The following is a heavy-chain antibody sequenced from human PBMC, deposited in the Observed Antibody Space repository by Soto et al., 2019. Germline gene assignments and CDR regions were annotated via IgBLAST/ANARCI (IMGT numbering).Heavy chain of an antibody. CDR1: GGSFSGYY. J-gene: IGHJ5*02. CDR2: INHSGST. CDR3: ARGGPQQLARGWFDP. Sequence: QVQLQQWGAGLLKPSETLSLTCAVYGGSFSGYYWSWIRQPPGKGLEWIGEINHSGSTNYNPSLKSRVTISVDTSKNQFSLKLSSVTAADTAVYYCARGGPQQLARGWFDPWGQGTLVTVSS. V-gene: IGHV4-34*01. D-gene: IGHD6-13*01.